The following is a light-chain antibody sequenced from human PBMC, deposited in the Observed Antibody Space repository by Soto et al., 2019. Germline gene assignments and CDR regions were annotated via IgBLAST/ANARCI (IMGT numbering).Light chain of an antibody. CDR3: QQYNNWPPIT. V-gene: IGKV3-15*01. Sequence: EIGMTQSPATLSVSPGERATLSCWASQSVSNNFAWYQQKPGQAPRLLFSGASTRATGIPARFSGSRSGTEFTLTISSLQSEDFAVYYCQQYNNWPPITFGQGTRLEIK. J-gene: IGKJ5*01. CDR2: GAS. CDR1: QSVSNN.